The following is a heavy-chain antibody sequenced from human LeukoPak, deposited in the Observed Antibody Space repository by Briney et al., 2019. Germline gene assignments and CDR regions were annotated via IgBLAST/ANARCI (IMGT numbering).Heavy chain of an antibody. V-gene: IGHV3-30-3*01. D-gene: IGHD6-13*01. CDR2: ISYDGSNK. CDR3: ARDLAPPIAAAWDYFDY. Sequence: GGSLRLSCAASGFTFSNYAMHWVRQAPGKGLEWVAVISYDGSNKYYADSVKGRFTISRDNSKNTLYLQMNSLRAEGTAVYYCARDLAPPIAAAWDYFDYWGQGTLVTVSS. CDR1: GFTFSNYA. J-gene: IGHJ4*02.